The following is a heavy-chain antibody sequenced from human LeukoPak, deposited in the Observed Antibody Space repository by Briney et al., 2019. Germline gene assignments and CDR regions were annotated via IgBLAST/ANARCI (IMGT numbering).Heavy chain of an antibody. CDR2: ISSSSSYI. CDR1: GFTFSSYS. CDR3: ARYCGGDCYGMDV. Sequence: GGSLRLSCAASGFTFSSYSMNWVRQAPGKGLEWVSSISSSSSYIYYADSVKGRFTISRDNAKNALYLQMNSLRAEDTAVYYCARYCGGDCYGMDVWGQGTTVTVSS. D-gene: IGHD2-21*01. V-gene: IGHV3-21*01. J-gene: IGHJ6*02.